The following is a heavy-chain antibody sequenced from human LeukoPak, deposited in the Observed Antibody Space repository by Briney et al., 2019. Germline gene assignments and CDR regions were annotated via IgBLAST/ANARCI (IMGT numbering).Heavy chain of an antibody. CDR1: GYKFTNSW. V-gene: IGHV5-51*01. CDR3: ARRGDNCGDDCYDVFDI. D-gene: IGHD2-21*02. CDR2: IYPGDSDT. Sequence: RGESLKISCKGSGYKFTNSWIAWVRQMPGKGLEWMGIIYPGDSDTIYSPSFKGQVTFSADKSITTAYLQWSGLKASDTAMYYCARRGDNCGDDCYDVFDIWGQGTMVTVSS. J-gene: IGHJ3*02.